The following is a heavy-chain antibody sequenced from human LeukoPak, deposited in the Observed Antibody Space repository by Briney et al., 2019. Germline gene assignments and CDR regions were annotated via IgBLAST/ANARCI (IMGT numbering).Heavy chain of an antibody. CDR2: SDSEDGDP. V-gene: IGHV1-24*01. D-gene: IGHD3-9*01. Sequence: ASVKVSCKVAGYSLSDMSVHWIRQAPGRGLEWMGSSDSEDGDPVYAQKFEGRLTMTEDTSTDTAYMDLSSLRSEDTAVYYCATVSHILTGYYSWGQGTLVTVSS. J-gene: IGHJ4*02. CDR1: GYSLSDMS. CDR3: ATVSHILTGYYS.